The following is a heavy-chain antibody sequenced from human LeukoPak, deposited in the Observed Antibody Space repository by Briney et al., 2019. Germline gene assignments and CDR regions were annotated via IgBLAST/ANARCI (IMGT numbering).Heavy chain of an antibody. CDR3: ARDRGLYSNYPVMIDP. J-gene: IGHJ5*02. D-gene: IGHD4-11*01. V-gene: IGHV4-34*01. Sequence: ASETLSLTCAVYGGSFSGYYWSWIRQPPGKGLEWIGEINHSGSTNYNPSLKSRVTISVDTSKNQFSLKLSSVTAADTAVYYCARDRGLYSNYPVMIDPWGQGTLVTVSS. CDR1: GGSFSGYY. CDR2: INHSGST.